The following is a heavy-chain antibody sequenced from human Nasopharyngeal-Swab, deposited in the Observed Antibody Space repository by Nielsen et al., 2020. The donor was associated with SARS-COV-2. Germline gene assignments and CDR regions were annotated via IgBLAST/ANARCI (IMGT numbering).Heavy chain of an antibody. Sequence: RQAPGKGLEWFGYIYYSGSTHYNRSLKSRVTISVDTSKNQFSLKLSSVTAADTAVYYCARAAITMIVVVSAFDIWGQGTMVTVSS. CDR2: IYYSGST. V-gene: IGHV4-31*02. CDR3: ARAAITMIVVVSAFDI. J-gene: IGHJ3*02. D-gene: IGHD3-22*01.